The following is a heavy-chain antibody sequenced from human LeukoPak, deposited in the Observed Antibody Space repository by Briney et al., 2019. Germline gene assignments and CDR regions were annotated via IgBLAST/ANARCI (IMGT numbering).Heavy chain of an antibody. V-gene: IGHV3-30-3*02. CDR2: TSYDGSTK. CDR1: GFTFSSYA. J-gene: IGHJ5*02. Sequence: GGSLRLSCAASGFTFSSYAMHWVRQAPGKGLEWVAITSYDGSTKYYADSVKGRFTISRDNSKNTLYLQMNSLRTEDTAVYYCAKWAVAKLNWFDPWGQGTLVTVSS. D-gene: IGHD6-19*01. CDR3: AKWAVAKLNWFDP.